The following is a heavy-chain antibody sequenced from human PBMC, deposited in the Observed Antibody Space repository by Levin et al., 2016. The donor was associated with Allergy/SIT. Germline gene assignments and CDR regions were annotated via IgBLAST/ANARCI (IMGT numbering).Heavy chain of an antibody. CDR3: ARAEWIQLWLPWFDP. J-gene: IGHJ5*02. D-gene: IGHD5-18*01. CDR2: IIPIFGTA. Sequence: WVRQAPGQGLEWMGGIIPIFGTANYAQKFQGRVTITADESTSTAYMELSSLRSEDTAVYYCARAEWIQLWLPWFDPWGQGTLVTVSS. V-gene: IGHV1-69*01.